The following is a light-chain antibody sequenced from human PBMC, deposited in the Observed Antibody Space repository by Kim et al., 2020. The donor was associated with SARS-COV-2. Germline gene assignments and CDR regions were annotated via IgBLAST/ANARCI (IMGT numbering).Light chain of an antibody. CDR2: RNT. J-gene: IGLJ3*02. CDR3: AAWDDSLSGRV. Sequence: GQGVTISCSGSSSNIGSNYVYWYQHHPGPAPKLLIYRNTQRPSGVPDRFSGSTSGTTASLAINGLRAEDEADYYCAAWDDSLSGRVFGGGTQLTVL. CDR1: SSNIGSNY. V-gene: IGLV1-47*01.